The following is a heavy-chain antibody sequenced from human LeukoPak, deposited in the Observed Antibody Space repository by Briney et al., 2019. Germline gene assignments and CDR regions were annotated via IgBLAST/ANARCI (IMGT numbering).Heavy chain of an antibody. D-gene: IGHD4-17*01. CDR2: IYYSGST. CDR3: ATSTTVNYYYYGMDV. CDR1: GGSISSYY. Sequence: SETLSLTCTVSGGSISSYYWSWIRQPPGKGLEWIGYIYYSGSTNYNPSLKSRVTISVDTSKNQFSLKLSSVTAADTAVYYCATSTTVNYYYYGMDVWGQGTTVTVSS. J-gene: IGHJ6*02. V-gene: IGHV4-59*12.